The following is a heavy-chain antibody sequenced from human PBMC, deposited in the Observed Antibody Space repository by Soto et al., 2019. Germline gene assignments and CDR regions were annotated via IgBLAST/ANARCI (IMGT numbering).Heavy chain of an antibody. CDR2: IRGSGGST. Sequence: EVQLLESGGGLVQPGGSLRLSCAASGFTLSSYAMSWVRQAPGKGLEWVSGIRGSGGSTNYAHSVKSRFTISIDNSKNTLYLQMDCVTAEDTAVYYCAREGLTMVPGVFISAGYFDYWGEGTLVPVSS. CDR1: GFTLSSYA. CDR3: AREGLTMVPGVFISAGYFDY. J-gene: IGHJ4*02. V-gene: IGHV3-23*01. D-gene: IGHD3-10*01.